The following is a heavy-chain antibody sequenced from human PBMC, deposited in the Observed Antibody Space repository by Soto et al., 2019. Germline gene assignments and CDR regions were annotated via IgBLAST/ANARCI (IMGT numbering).Heavy chain of an antibody. V-gene: IGHV3-30*18. CDR2: ISYDGSNK. CDR3: AKEGGITIFGVVRYYYYGMDV. CDR1: GFTFSSYG. D-gene: IGHD3-3*01. Sequence: GGSLRLSCAASGFTFSSYGMHWVRQAPGKGLEWVAVISYDGSNKYYADSVKGRFTISRDNSKNTLYLQMNSLRAEDTAVYYCAKEGGITIFGVVRYYYYGMDVWGQGTTVTVSS. J-gene: IGHJ6*02.